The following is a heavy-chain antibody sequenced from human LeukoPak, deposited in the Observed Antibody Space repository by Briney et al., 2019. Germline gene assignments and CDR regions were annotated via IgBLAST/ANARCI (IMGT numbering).Heavy chain of an antibody. CDR2: INSDGSWT. J-gene: IGHJ4*02. CDR3: AKERLEYSSSWYVYRYFDY. Sequence: GGSLRLSCAASGNYWMHWVRQVPGKGLVWVSHINSDGSWTSYADSVKGRFTISRDNSKNTLYLQMNSLRAEDTAVYYCAKERLEYSSSWYVYRYFDYWGQGTLVTVSS. D-gene: IGHD6-13*01. V-gene: IGHV3-74*01. CDR1: GNYW.